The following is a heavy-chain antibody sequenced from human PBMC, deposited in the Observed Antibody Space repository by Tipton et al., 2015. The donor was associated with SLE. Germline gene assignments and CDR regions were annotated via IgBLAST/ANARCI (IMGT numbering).Heavy chain of an antibody. D-gene: IGHD2-15*01. Sequence: TLSLTCAVYGGSFSGYYGSWIRQPPGKRLEWIGEINHSGSTSYNPSLKSRVTISVDTSKNQFSLKLSSVTAADTAVYYCARGPARWNYDYYGMDVWGQGTTVTVSS. CDR2: INHSGST. J-gene: IGHJ6*02. CDR1: GGSFSGYY. V-gene: IGHV4-34*01. CDR3: ARGPARWNYDYYGMDV.